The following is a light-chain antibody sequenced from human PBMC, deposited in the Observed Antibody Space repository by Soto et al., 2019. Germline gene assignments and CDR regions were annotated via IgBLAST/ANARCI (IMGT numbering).Light chain of an antibody. Sequence: QSVLTQPPSASGSPGQSVTISFTVTISDVGGYNYVSWYQQYPGKAPKLMIYEVSKRPSGVPDRFSGSKSGNTASLTVSGLQAEDEADYYCSSYAGSNNYVFGTGTKVTVL. J-gene: IGLJ1*01. CDR2: EVS. V-gene: IGLV2-8*01. CDR3: SSYAGSNNYV. CDR1: ISDVGGYNY.